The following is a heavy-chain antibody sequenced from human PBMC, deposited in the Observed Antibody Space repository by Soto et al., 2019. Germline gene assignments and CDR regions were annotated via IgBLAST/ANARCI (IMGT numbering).Heavy chain of an antibody. J-gene: IGHJ5*02. CDR1: GGSFSSYA. D-gene: IGHD5-12*01. V-gene: IGHV1-69*01. CDR2: INPFFGPP. CDR3: ARGLGYSGSVLTRFDP. Sequence: QVQLLQSGAEVERPGSSVRVSCKASGGSFSSYALSWVRQAPGQGLAWMGGINPFFGPPSYAQKFQDRVTITAAESTSTVYMELSSLRAEDTAVYYCARGLGYSGSVLTRFDPCGQGTLVIVSS.